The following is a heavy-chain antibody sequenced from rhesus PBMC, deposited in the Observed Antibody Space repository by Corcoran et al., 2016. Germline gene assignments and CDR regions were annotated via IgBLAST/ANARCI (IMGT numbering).Heavy chain of an antibody. CDR1: GGSINSNY. V-gene: IGHV4-173*01. CDR3: ARDRPDTYYNFWTGYSDY. D-gene: IGHD3-3*01. CDR2: ISGSGGST. Sequence: QLQLQESGPGLVKPSETLSLTCAVSGGSINSNYWNWIRQPPGKGLEWIGRISGSGGSTDYNPSLKSRVTIATDTSKNQFSLKLSSVTAADTAVYYCARDRPDTYYNFWTGYSDYWGQGVLVTVSS. J-gene: IGHJ4*01.